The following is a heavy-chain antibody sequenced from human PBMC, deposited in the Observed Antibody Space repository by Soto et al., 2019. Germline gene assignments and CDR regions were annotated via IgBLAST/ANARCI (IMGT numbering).Heavy chain of an antibody. CDR1: GFAFSGFE. V-gene: IGHV3-21*01. D-gene: IGHD6-13*01. J-gene: IGHJ5*02. CDR3: TRDASRDSSARGWFDP. Sequence: PGGSLRLSCAASGFAFSGFEMNWVRQAPGKGLEWVSTMSSNSAYIYYTDALRGRFTISRDNDKNSLHLQMNSLRAEDTAVYYCTRDASRDSSARGWFDPWGPGTLVTVSS. CDR2: MSSNSAYI.